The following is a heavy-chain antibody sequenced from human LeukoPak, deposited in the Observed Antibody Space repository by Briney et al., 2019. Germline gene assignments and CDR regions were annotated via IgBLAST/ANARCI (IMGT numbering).Heavy chain of an antibody. D-gene: IGHD4-17*01. V-gene: IGHV5-51*01. CDR1: GYSFTSFW. J-gene: IGHJ6*02. CDR2: IYPGDSDT. CDR3: ARTDYGDYVGYYYYYGMDV. Sequence: GESLKISCKDSGYSFTSFWIGWVRQMPGKGLEWMGIIYPGDSDTRYSPSFQGQVTISADKSISTAYLQWSSLKASDTAMYYCARTDYGDYVGYYYYYGMDVWGQGTTVTVSS.